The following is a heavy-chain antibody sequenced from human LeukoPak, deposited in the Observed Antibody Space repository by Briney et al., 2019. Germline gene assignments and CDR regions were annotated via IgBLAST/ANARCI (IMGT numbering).Heavy chain of an antibody. J-gene: IGHJ4*02. CDR3: AKCYGDYVLVYYFDY. V-gene: IGHV3-23*01. CDR2: ISDSGGSA. D-gene: IGHD4-17*01. CDR1: GFIFSSYA. Sequence: GGSLRLSCAASGFIFSSYAMSWVRQAPGKGLEWVSVISDSGGSAYYADSVKGRFTISRDNSKNTLYLQMNSLRAEDTAVYYCAKCYGDYVLVYYFDYWGQGTLVTVSS.